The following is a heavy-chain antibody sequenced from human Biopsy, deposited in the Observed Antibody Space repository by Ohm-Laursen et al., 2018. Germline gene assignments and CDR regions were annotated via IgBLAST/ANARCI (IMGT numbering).Heavy chain of an antibody. D-gene: IGHD3-10*01. CDR3: ARDIGGVRAFDM. CDR2: ITSSSTYI. V-gene: IGHV3-21*05. J-gene: IGHJ3*02. CDR1: GFTFSSHA. Sequence: SLRLSCAASGFTFSSHAMTWVRQAPGKGLEWVSYITSSSTYINYVDSVKGRFTISRDNAENSLYLQMNSLRAEDTAVYYCARDIGGVRAFDMWGQGTMVTVSS.